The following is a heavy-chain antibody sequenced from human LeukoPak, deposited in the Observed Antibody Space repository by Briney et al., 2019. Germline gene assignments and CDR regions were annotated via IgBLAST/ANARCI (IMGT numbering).Heavy chain of an antibody. J-gene: IGHJ3*02. CDR1: GFTFSDYY. D-gene: IGHD2-15*01. CDR2: ISGSGNTV. Sequence: GGSLRLSCATSGFTFSDYYMSWIRQAPGKGLEWISYISGSGNTVYYADSVKGRFTISRDNTKNSLYLQKKSLRAEDTAVYYCARDGIVVVVGTFDIWGQGTMVTVSS. V-gene: IGHV3-11*01. CDR3: ARDGIVVVVGTFDI.